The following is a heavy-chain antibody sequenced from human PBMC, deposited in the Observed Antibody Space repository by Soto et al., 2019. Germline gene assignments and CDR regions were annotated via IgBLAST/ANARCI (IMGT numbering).Heavy chain of an antibody. CDR3: AKDFHTNMALMDV. D-gene: IGHD3-10*01. CDR1: GFTFDDYA. V-gene: IGHV3-9*01. Sequence: EVQLAESGGDLVQPGGSLRLSCAASGFTFDDYAMHWVRQVPGKGLEWVSGINWDSDTIAYAASVRGRFTISRDNAKNSLYLQMNSLRPEDTALYYCAKDFHTNMALMDVWGKGTTVTVSS. CDR2: INWDSDTI. J-gene: IGHJ6*03.